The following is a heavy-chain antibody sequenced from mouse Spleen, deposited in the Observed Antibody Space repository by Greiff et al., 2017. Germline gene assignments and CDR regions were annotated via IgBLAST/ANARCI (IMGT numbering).Heavy chain of an antibody. CDR2: IKLKSDNYAT. J-gene: IGHJ3*01. D-gene: IGHD2-3*01. Sequence: EVQGVESGGGLVQPGGSMKLSCVASGFTFSNYWMNWVRQSPEKGLEWVTQIKLKSDNYATHYAESVKGRFTISRDDSKSSVYLQMNNLRAEDTGIYYCIDYDRPFAYWGQGTLVTVSA. V-gene: IGHV6-3*01. CDR3: IDYDRPFAY. CDR1: GFTFSNYW.